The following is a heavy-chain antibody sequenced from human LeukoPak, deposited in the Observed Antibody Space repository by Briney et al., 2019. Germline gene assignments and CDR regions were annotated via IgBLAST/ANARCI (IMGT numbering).Heavy chain of an antibody. Sequence: GGSLRLSCAASGFTFSSYAMSWVRQAPGQGLEWVSAISGSGGSTYYADSVKGRFTISRDNSKNTLYLQMNSLRAEDTAVYYCAKGPIARSSGWPFDYWGQGTLVTVSS. D-gene: IGHD6-19*01. CDR2: ISGSGGST. V-gene: IGHV3-23*01. CDR1: GFTFSSYA. CDR3: AKGPIARSSGWPFDY. J-gene: IGHJ4*02.